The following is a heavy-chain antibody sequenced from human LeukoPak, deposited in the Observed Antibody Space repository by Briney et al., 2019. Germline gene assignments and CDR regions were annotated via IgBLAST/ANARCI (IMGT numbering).Heavy chain of an antibody. D-gene: IGHD6-13*01. V-gene: IGHV3-23*01. CDR2: ISGSGGST. CDR1: GFTFNSYA. J-gene: IGHJ4*02. CDR3: AKDLGVATIRIAAAGYYFDY. Sequence: GGSLRLSCAASGFTFNSYAMSWVRQAPGKGLEWVSAISGSGGSTYYADSVKGRFTISRDNSKNTLYLQMNSLRAEDTAVYYCAKDLGVATIRIAAAGYYFDYWAQGTLVTVSS.